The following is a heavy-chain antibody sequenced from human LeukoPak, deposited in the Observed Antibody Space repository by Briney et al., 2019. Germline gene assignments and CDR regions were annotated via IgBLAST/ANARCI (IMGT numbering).Heavy chain of an antibody. CDR1: GFTFSDYY. V-gene: IGHV3-11*04. CDR3: ARVHYSWYQLLFAGWFDP. J-gene: IGHJ5*02. D-gene: IGHD2-2*01. Sequence: KPGGSLRLSCAASGFTFSDYYMSWIRQAPGKGLEWFSYISSSGSTIYYADSVKGRFTISRDNAKNSLYLQMNSLRAEDTAVYYCARVHYSWYQLLFAGWFDPWGQGTLVTVPS. CDR2: ISSSGSTI.